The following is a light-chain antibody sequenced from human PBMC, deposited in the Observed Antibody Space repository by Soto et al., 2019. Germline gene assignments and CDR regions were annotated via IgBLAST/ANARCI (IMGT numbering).Light chain of an antibody. Sequence: DIQMTQSSSPLSASGGDQVHNTCRASPGLSNYLAWYQQKPGKVPKLLIHAASTLQSGVPSRFSGSGSGTDFTLTISSLQPEDVATYYCQKYNSAPWTFGQGTKVEIK. CDR2: AAS. V-gene: IGKV1-27*01. J-gene: IGKJ1*01. CDR3: QKYNSAPWT. CDR1: PGLSNY.